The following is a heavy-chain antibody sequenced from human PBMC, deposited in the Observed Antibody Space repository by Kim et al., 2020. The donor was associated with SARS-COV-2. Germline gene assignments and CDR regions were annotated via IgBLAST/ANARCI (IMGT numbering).Heavy chain of an antibody. CDR3: ARPWYSSGWYKSDYFDY. J-gene: IGHJ4*02. D-gene: IGHD6-19*01. V-gene: IGHV4-39*01. Sequence: LKSRVTISVDTSKNQFSLKLSSVTAADTAVYYCARPWYSSGWYKSDYFDYWGQGTLVTVSS.